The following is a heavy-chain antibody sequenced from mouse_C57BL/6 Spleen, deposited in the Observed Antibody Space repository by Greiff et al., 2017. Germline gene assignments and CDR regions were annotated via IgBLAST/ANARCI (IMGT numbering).Heavy chain of an antibody. J-gene: IGHJ2*01. CDR1: GYTFTSYW. V-gene: IGHV1-61*01. D-gene: IGHD1-1*01. Sequence: VQLQQPGAELVRPGSSVKLSCKASGYTFTSYWMDWVKQRPGQGLEWIGNIYPSDSETHYNQKFKDKATLTVDKSSSTAYMQRSSLTSEDSACYYCARRLLYDYFDYWGQGTTLTVSS. CDR2: IYPSDSET. CDR3: ARRLLYDYFDY.